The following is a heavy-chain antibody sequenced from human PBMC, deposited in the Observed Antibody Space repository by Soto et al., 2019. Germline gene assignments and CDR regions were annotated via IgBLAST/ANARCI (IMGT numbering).Heavy chain of an antibody. CDR1: GGSISSSNW. CDR3: ARWDYRAVAGTFVADY. CDR2: IYHSGST. J-gene: IGHJ4*02. V-gene: IGHV4-4*02. D-gene: IGHD6-19*01. Sequence: PSETLSLTCAVSGGSISSSNWWSWVRQPPGKGLEWIGEIYHSGSTNYNPSLKSRVTISVDTSKNQFSLKLSSVTAADTAVYYCARWDYRAVAGTFVADYWGQGTLVTVSS.